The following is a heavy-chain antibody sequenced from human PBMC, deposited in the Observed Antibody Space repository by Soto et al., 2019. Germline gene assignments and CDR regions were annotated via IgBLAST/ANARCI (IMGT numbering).Heavy chain of an antibody. D-gene: IGHD3-10*01. CDR1: GGSISSSNW. CDR2: IYHSGST. J-gene: IGHJ6*02. CDR3: ARDGGLLWFGEFTSYYYYYGMDV. Sequence: TLSLTCAVSGGSISSSNWWSWVRQPPGKGLEWIGEIYHSGSTNYNPSLKSRVTISVDKSKNQFSLKLSSVTAADTAVYYCARDGGLLWFGEFTSYYYYYGMDVWGQGTTVTVSS. V-gene: IGHV4-4*02.